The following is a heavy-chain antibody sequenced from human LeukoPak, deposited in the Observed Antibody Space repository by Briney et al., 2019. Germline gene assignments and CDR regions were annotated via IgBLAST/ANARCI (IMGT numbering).Heavy chain of an antibody. D-gene: IGHD1-26*01. V-gene: IGHV3-30*02. J-gene: IGHJ3*02. CDR2: IRYDGSNK. CDR1: GFTFSSYG. Sequence: AGGSLRLSCSASGFTFSSYGMHWVRQAPGKGLEWVAFIRYDGSNKYYADSVKGRFTISRDNSKNTLYLQMNSLRAEDTAVYYCAKDHGGSYRTPDAFDIWGQGTMVTVSS. CDR3: AKDHGGSYRTPDAFDI.